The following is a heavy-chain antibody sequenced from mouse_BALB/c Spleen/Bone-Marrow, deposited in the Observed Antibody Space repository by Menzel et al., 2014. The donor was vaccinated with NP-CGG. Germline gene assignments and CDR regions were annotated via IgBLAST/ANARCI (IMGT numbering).Heavy chain of an antibody. J-gene: IGHJ2*01. CDR1: GYTFTSYW. CDR3: ARTYFDY. V-gene: IGHV1S81*02. Sequence: VQLQQSGAELVKPGASVKLSCKASGYTFTSYWMYWVKQRPGQGLEWIGEINPSNGRTNYNEKFKSKATLTVDKSSSTAYMQLSSLTSEDSAVYYCARTYFDYWGQGTTLTVSS. CDR2: INPSNGRT.